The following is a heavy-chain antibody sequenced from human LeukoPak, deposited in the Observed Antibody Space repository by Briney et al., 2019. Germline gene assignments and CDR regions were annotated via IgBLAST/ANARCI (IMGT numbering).Heavy chain of an antibody. CDR1: DGSMNSRDYY. D-gene: IGHD4-17*01. V-gene: IGHV4-39*07. CDR2: VFQSGSR. CDR3: ARGRDLDGDYVCWFDP. J-gene: IGHJ5*02. Sequence: SETLSLTCTVSDGSMNSRDYYWGWIRQSPGKGLEWIGSVFQSGSRFYNPSFKGRLIITINTSKNQFFLSLTSITAADTAVYYCARGRDLDGDYVCWFDPWGQGTLVTVSS.